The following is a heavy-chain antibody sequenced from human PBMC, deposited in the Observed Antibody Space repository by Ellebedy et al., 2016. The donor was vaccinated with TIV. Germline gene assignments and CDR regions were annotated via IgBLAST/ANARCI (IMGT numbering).Heavy chain of an antibody. Sequence: GESLKISCAASGFTFSTYWMSWVRQAPGTGLEWVANMNQVGSEKYYAASVKGRFTISRDNAKNSLYLQMNSLRAEDTAVYYCARDPNSPGDTGYGDYWGQGAVVTVSS. J-gene: IGHJ4*02. CDR2: MNQVGSEK. CDR3: ARDPNSPGDTGYGDY. V-gene: IGHV3-7*03. CDR1: GFTFSTYW. D-gene: IGHD5-12*01.